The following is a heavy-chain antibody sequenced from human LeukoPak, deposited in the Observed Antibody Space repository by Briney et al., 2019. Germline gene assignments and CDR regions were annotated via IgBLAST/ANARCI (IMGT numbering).Heavy chain of an antibody. J-gene: IGHJ4*02. CDR3: ASRSSGYPY. D-gene: IGHD3-22*01. V-gene: IGHV3-66*01. CDR2: VYSDGST. CDR1: EFTVSRNY. Sequence: GGSLRLSCAASEFTVSRNYMSWVRQAPGKGLEWVSVVYSDGSTYYADSVKGRFTISRDNSKNTLYLQMSNLRAEDTAVYYCASRSSGYPYWGQGTLVTVSS.